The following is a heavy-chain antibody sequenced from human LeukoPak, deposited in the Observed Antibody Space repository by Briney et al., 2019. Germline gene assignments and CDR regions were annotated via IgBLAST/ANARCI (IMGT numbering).Heavy chain of an antibody. CDR3: ARAPLHRSGGWFDP. V-gene: IGHV3-74*01. D-gene: IGHD6-25*01. J-gene: IGHJ5*02. CDR2: INSDGSST. CDR1: GFTFRRYY. Sequence: TGRTLGLSCAACGFTFRRYYMHWFRQHPGKGLVWVSRINSDGSSTSYADSVKGRFTISRDNAKNTLYLQMNSLRAEDTAVYYCARAPLHRSGGWFDPWGQGTLVTVSS.